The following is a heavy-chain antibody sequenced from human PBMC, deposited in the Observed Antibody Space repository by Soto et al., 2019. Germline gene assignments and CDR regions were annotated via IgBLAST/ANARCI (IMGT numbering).Heavy chain of an antibody. J-gene: IGHJ6*02. CDR1: GYTFTGYY. V-gene: IGHV1-2*02. CDR2: INPNSGGT. Sequence: QVQLVQSGAEVKKPGASVKVSCKASGYTFTGYYMHWVRQAPGQGLEWMGWINPNSGGTNYAQKFQGRVTMTRDTSISTAYMELSRLRSDDTAVYYCARELASRRYYSSTSCYTAYYYYGMDVWGQGTTVTVSS. D-gene: IGHD2-2*02. CDR3: ARELASRRYYSSTSCYTAYYYYGMDV.